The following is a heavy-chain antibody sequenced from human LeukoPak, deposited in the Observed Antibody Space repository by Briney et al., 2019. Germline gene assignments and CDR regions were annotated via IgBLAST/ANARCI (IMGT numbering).Heavy chain of an antibody. J-gene: IGHJ4*02. CDR1: GFIFGDYG. CDR3: TRIYGPGSHLCDY. D-gene: IGHD3-10*01. V-gene: IGHV3-49*04. CDR2: IRSKAYGGTT. Sequence: PGRSLRLSCTASGFIFGDYGLSWVRQAPGKGLEWVGFIRSKAYGGTTEYAASVKGRFTISRDDSKSIAYLQMNSLKTEDTAVYYCTRIYGPGSHLCDYWGQGTLVIVSS.